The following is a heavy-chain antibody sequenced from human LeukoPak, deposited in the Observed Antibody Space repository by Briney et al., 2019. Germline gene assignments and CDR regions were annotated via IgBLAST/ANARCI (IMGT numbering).Heavy chain of an antibody. CDR2: ISAYNGNT. V-gene: IGHV1-18*01. J-gene: IGHJ6*03. CDR1: GYTFTSYG. CDR3: ARVVVTTTGWYYYYMDV. D-gene: IGHD2-21*02. Sequence: ASVKVSCKASGYTFTSYGISWVRQAPGQGLEWMGWISAYNGNTNYAQKLQGRVTMTTDTSTSTAYMELRSLRSDDTAVYYCARVVVTTTGWYYYYMDVWGKGTTVTISS.